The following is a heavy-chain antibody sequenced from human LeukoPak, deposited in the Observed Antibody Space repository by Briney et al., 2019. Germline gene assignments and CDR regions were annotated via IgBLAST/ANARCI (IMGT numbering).Heavy chain of an antibody. CDR3: ARDPSGYFNY. D-gene: IGHD3-22*01. CDR1: GGSISTYY. V-gene: IGHV4-59*01. Sequence: SETLSLTCSVSGGSISTYYWNWFRQPPGKGLEWIGYVYNSGSTNYNAALKSRVTISADTSKNQFSLKLGSVTTADTAKYYCARDPSGYFNYWGQGILVTVSS. CDR2: VYNSGST. J-gene: IGHJ4*02.